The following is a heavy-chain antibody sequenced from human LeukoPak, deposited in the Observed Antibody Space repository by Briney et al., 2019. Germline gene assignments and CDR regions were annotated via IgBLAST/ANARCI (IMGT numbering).Heavy chain of an antibody. J-gene: IGHJ4*02. D-gene: IGHD3-10*01. CDR1: GYTFTSYA. Sequence: ASVKVSCKASGYTFTSYAMNWVRQAPGQGLEWMGWINTNTGNPTYAQGFTGRFVFSLDTSVSTAYLQISSLKAEDTAVYYCASGGESLLWFGDQISEYYFDYWGQGTLVTVSS. CDR2: INTNTGNP. CDR3: ASGGESLLWFGDQISEYYFDY. V-gene: IGHV7-4-1*02.